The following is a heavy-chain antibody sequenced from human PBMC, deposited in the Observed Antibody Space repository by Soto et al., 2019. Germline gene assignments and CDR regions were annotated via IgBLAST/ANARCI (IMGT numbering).Heavy chain of an antibody. CDR1: GFTFDDYA. V-gene: IGHV3-43D*03. CDR3: AKDIGYDILTGSLDY. D-gene: IGHD3-9*01. Sequence: GGSLRLSCAASGFTFDDYAMHWVRQAPGKGLEWVSLISWDGGSTYYADSVKGRFTISRDNSKNSLYLQMNSLRAEDTALYYCAKDIGYDILTGSLDYWGQGTLVTVSS. CDR2: ISWDGGST. J-gene: IGHJ4*02.